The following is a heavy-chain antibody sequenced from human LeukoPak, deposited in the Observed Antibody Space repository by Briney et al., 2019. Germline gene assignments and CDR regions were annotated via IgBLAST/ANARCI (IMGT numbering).Heavy chain of an antibody. J-gene: IGHJ4*02. V-gene: IGHV4-59*08. D-gene: IGHD3-9*01. Sequence: SETLSLTCTVSGGSISSYYWSWIRQPPGKGLGWIGYIYYSGSTNYNPSLKSRVTTSVDTSKNQFSLRLSSVTAADTAVYYCARWVDLTVYWGQGTLVTVSS. CDR3: ARWVDLTVY. CDR2: IYYSGST. CDR1: GGSISSYY.